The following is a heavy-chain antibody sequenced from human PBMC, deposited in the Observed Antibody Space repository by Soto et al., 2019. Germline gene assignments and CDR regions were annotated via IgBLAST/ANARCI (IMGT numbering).Heavy chain of an antibody. V-gene: IGHV3-30-3*01. CDR1: GFTFSSYA. D-gene: IGHD3-10*01. J-gene: IGHJ6*02. Sequence: GGSLRLSCAASGFTFSSYAMHWVRQAPGKGLEWVAVISYDGSNKYYADSVKGRFTISRDNSKNTLYLQMNSLRAEDTAVYYSARDMKILLWFGESPYYYGMDVWGQGTTVTVSS. CDR3: ARDMKILLWFGESPYYYGMDV. CDR2: ISYDGSNK.